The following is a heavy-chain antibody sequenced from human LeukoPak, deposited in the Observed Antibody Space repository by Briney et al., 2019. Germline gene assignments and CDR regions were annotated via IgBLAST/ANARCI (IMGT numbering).Heavy chain of an antibody. CDR1: GGSISSSNW. D-gene: IGHD3-22*01. V-gene: IGHV4-4*02. Sequence: SETLSLTCAVSGGSISSSNWWSWVRQPPGKGLEWIGEIYHSGSTNYNPSLKSRVTISVDKSKNQFSLKLSSVTAADTAVYYCARDRNYYDSSGYAFDIWGQGTMVTVSS. J-gene: IGHJ3*02. CDR2: IYHSGST. CDR3: ARDRNYYDSSGYAFDI.